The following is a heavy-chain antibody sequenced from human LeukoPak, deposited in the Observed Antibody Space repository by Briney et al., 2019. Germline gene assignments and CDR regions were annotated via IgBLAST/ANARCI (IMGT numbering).Heavy chain of an antibody. D-gene: IGHD6-19*01. Sequence: GRSLRLSCAASGFTFDDYAMHWVRQAPGKGLEWVSGISWNSGSIGYADSVKGRSTISRDNAKNSLYLQMNSLRAEDTALYYCAKSGYSSGWLNWFDPWGQGTLVTVSS. CDR2: ISWNSGSI. V-gene: IGHV3-9*01. CDR1: GFTFDDYA. CDR3: AKSGYSSGWLNWFDP. J-gene: IGHJ5*02.